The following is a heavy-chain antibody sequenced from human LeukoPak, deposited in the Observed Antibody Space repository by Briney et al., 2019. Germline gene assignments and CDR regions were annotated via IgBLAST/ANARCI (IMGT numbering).Heavy chain of an antibody. CDR3: ARVIAAAALNWFDP. D-gene: IGHD6-13*01. V-gene: IGHV1-69*04. Sequence: GSSVKVSCKASGGTFSSYAISWVRQAPGQRLEWMGRIIPIFGIANYAQKFQGRVTITADKSTSTAYMELSSLRSEDTAVYYCARVIAAAALNWFDPWGQGTLVTVSS. J-gene: IGHJ5*02. CDR1: GGTFSSYA. CDR2: IIPIFGIA.